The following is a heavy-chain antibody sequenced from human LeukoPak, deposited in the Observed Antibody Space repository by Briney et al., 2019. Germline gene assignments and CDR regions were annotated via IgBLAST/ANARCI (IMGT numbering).Heavy chain of an antibody. Sequence: SVKVSCKASGGTFSSYAISWVRQAPGQGLEWMGRIIPIFGTANYAQKFQGRVTITTDESTSIAYMELSSLRSEDTAVYYCARDSYDSSGYLLYYFDYWGQGTLVTVSS. CDR2: IIPIFGTA. CDR3: ARDSYDSSGYLLYYFDY. D-gene: IGHD3-22*01. V-gene: IGHV1-69*05. J-gene: IGHJ4*02. CDR1: GGTFSSYA.